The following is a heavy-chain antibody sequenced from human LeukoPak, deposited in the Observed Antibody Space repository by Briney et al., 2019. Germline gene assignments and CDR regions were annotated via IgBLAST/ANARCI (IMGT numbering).Heavy chain of an antibody. D-gene: IGHD1-1*01. J-gene: IGHJ4*02. CDR2: IYSSGST. V-gene: IGHV4-61*02. Sequence: SQTLSLTCTVSGGSISSGSYYWTWIRQPAGKGLEWIGRIYSSGSTDYNPSLKSRVTISVDTTKNRFSLNLSSLTAADTAVYYCARDISRWNELDSWGQGTLVTVSS. CDR3: ARDISRWNELDS. CDR1: GGSISSGSYY.